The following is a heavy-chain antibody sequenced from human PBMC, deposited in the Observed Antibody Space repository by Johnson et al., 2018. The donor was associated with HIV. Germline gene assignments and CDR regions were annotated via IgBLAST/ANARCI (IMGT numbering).Heavy chain of an antibody. CDR2: INWNGGTT. V-gene: IGHV3-66*01. CDR1: GFTVSSNY. Sequence: VQLVESGGGLVQPGGSLRLSCVASGFTVSSNYMNWVRQAPGKGLEWVSGINWNGGTTGYADSVKGRFTISRDNGKNSLYLQMNSLRAGDTAVYYCASALCTWGAFDIWGQGTMVTVSS. D-gene: IGHD2-8*01. J-gene: IGHJ3*02. CDR3: ASALCTWGAFDI.